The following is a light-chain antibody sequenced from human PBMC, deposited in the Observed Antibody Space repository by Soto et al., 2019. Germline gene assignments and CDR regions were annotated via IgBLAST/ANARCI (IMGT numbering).Light chain of an antibody. CDR3: SSYTTSNTRQIV. CDR1: SSDVGGYNY. CDR2: DVS. J-gene: IGLJ1*01. Sequence: LTQPASVSGSPGQSITISCTGTSSDVGGYNYVSWYQHHPGKAPKLIIYDVSNRPSGVSIRFSGSKSDNTASLTISGLQPEDEADYHCSSYTTSNTRQIVFGTGTKLTVL. V-gene: IGLV2-14*03.